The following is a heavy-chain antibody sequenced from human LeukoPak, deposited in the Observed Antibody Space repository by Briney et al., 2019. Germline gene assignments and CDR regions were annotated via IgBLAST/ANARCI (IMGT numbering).Heavy chain of an antibody. CDR2: ISGNADVT. CDR1: GFMFHSYA. J-gene: IGHJ4*02. D-gene: IGHD4-17*01. Sequence: PGGSLRLSCATSGFMFHSYALSWVRQAPGQGLEWVASISGNADVTHYADSVKGRFTISRDNSKNTLYLQMNSLRAEDTAVYYCARDHRTTVTVYYFDYWGQGTLVTVSS. CDR3: ARDHRTTVTVYYFDY. V-gene: IGHV3-23*01.